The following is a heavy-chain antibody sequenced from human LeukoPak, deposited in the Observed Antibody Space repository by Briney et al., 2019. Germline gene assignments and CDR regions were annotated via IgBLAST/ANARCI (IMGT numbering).Heavy chain of an antibody. CDR2: ISAYNGNT. J-gene: IGHJ4*02. D-gene: IGHD3-3*01. Sequence: ASVKVSCKASGYTFTSYGISWVRQAPGQGLEWMAWISAYNGNTKYAQKFQDRITITTDTSTTTAFMEMTSLRSDDTAVYYCARGDLRFSTGDYWGQGTLVTVSS. CDR3: ARGDLRFSTGDY. CDR1: GYTFTSYG. V-gene: IGHV1-18*01.